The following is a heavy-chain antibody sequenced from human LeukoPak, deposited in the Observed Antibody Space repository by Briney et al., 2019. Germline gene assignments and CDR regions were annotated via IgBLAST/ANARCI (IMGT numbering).Heavy chain of an antibody. J-gene: IGHJ1*01. CDR1: GGSFSGYY. CDR2: INHSGST. Sequence: SETLSLTCVVYGGSFSGYYWSWIRQPPGKGLEWIGEINHSGSTNYNPSLKSRVTISVDTSKNQFSLKLSSVTAADTAVYYCARVAIVVVPAAIPGRHFQHWGQGTLVTVSS. D-gene: IGHD2-2*02. CDR3: ARVAIVVVPAAIPGRHFQH. V-gene: IGHV4-34*01.